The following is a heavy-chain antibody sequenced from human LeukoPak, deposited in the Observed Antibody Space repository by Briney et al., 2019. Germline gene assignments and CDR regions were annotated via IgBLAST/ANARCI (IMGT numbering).Heavy chain of an antibody. CDR2: IYYSGST. CDR3: ARARGSSFQH. CDR1: GGSISSGVYY. D-gene: IGHD1-26*01. V-gene: IGHV4-61*08. J-gene: IGHJ1*01. Sequence: PSQTLSLTCTVSGGSISSGVYYWSWIRQHPGKGLEWIGYIYYSGSTNYNPSLKSRVTISVDTSKNQFSLKLSSVTAADTAVYYCARARGSSFQHWGQGTLVTVSS.